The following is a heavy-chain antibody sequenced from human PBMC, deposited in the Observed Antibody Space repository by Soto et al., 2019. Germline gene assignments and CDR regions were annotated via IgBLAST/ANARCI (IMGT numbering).Heavy chain of an antibody. Sequence: QVQLVQSGAEVKKPGASVKVSCKASGNTFTSQTMHWVRQAPGQRPEWMGWIIAASGNTEYSQNFQGRLTITRDTSTNTVNRALSSRRSKDTALYYWARLRFGGGDSCYPLNTGGKGTLFIVS. CDR1: GNTFTSQT. V-gene: IGHV1-3*01. D-gene: IGHD2-21*01. J-gene: IGHJ3*01. CDR2: IIAASGNT. CDR3: ARLRFGGGDSCYPLNT.